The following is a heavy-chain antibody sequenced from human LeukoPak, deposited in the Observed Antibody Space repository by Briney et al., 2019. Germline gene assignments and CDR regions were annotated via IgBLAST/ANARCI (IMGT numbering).Heavy chain of an antibody. V-gene: IGHV1-8*01. CDR1: GYTFTSYD. D-gene: IGHD6-13*01. Sequence: ASVKVSCKASGYTFTSYDINWVRQATGQGLEWMGWMNPNSGNTGYAQKFQGRVTMTRNTSISTAYMELSSLGSEDTAVYYCARETGSSSWYEEDWFDPWGQGTLVTVSS. J-gene: IGHJ5*02. CDR3: ARETGSSSWYEEDWFDP. CDR2: MNPNSGNT.